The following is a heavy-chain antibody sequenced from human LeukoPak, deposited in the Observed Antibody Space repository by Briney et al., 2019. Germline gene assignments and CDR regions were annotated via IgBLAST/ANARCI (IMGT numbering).Heavy chain of an antibody. Sequence: SETLSLTCTVSGGSISSSSYYWGWIRHPPGKGLEWIGSIYYSGSTYYNPSLKSRVTISVDTSKNQFSLKLSSVTAADTAVYYCARAVEEDFWSGEATFDYWGQGTLVTVSS. CDR3: ARAVEEDFWSGEATFDY. CDR2: IYYSGST. V-gene: IGHV4-39*07. D-gene: IGHD3-3*01. J-gene: IGHJ4*02. CDR1: GGSISSSSYY.